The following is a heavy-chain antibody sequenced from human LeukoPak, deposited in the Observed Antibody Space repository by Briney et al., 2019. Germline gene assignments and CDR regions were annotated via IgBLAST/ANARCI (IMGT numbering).Heavy chain of an antibody. CDR1: GGSISNSDYY. V-gene: IGHV4-39*01. J-gene: IGHJ5*02. CDR3: ARQGVYGSGSYYWFDP. D-gene: IGHD3-10*01. CDR2: IYYSGST. Sequence: SETLSLTCTVSGGSISNSDYYWGWIRQPPGKGLEWIGSIYYSGSTYDNPSPKSRVTISVDTSENQFSLKLSSVTAADTAVYYCARQGVYGSGSYYWFDPWGQGTLVTVSS.